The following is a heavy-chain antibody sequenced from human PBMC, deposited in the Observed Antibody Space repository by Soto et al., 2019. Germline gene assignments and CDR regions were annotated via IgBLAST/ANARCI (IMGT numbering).Heavy chain of an antibody. J-gene: IGHJ4*02. CDR1: GGTFSSYA. Sequence: VQLVQFGAEVKKPGSSVKVSCKASGGTFSSYAISWVRQAPGQGLEWMGEILPIFGTANYAQKFQGRVKITEDQSKSRAYMELSSLRSKDTPVYYCANKKVARRYYFDYWGQGNLVTVSS. CDR3: ANKKVARRYYFDY. CDR2: ILPIFGTA. D-gene: IGHD2-15*01. V-gene: IGHV1-69*01.